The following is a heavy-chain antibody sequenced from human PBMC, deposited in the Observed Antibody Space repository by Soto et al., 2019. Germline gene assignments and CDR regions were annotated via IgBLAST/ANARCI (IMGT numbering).Heavy chain of an antibody. CDR3: TTDTLGWELLPYYYYYGMDV. CDR2: IKSKTDGGTT. CDR1: GFTFSNAW. J-gene: IGHJ6*02. D-gene: IGHD1-26*01. V-gene: IGHV3-15*07. Sequence: NPGGSLRLSCAASGFTFSNAWMNWVRQAPGKGLEWVGRIKSKTDGGTTDYAAPVKGRFTISRDDSKNTLYLQMNSLKTEDTAVYYCTTDTLGWELLPYYYYYGMDVWGQGTTVTVSS.